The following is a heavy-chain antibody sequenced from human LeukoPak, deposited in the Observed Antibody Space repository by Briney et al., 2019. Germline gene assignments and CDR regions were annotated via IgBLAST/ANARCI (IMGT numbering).Heavy chain of an antibody. CDR2: IYYSGST. V-gene: IGHV4-59*01. J-gene: IGHJ4*02. Sequence: SETLSLTCTVSGGSISSYYWSWIRQPPGKGLEWIGYIYYSGSTNYNPSLKSRVTISVDTSKNQFPLKLSSVTAADTAVYYCARERDYGDYWGQGTLVTVSS. CDR1: GGSISSYY. CDR3: ARERDYGDY.